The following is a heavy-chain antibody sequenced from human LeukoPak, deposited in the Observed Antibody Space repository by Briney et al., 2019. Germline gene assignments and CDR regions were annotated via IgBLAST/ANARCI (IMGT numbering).Heavy chain of an antibody. J-gene: IGHJ2*01. Sequence: PGGSLRLSCAASGFTFSSYSMNWVRQAPGKGLEWVSSISSSSSYIYYADSVEGRFTISRDNAKNSLYLQMNSLRAEDTAVYYCARRIDILTGQGDWYFDLWGRGTLVTVSS. CDR1: GFTFSSYS. CDR2: ISSSSSYI. V-gene: IGHV3-21*01. CDR3: ARRIDILTGQGDWYFDL. D-gene: IGHD3-9*01.